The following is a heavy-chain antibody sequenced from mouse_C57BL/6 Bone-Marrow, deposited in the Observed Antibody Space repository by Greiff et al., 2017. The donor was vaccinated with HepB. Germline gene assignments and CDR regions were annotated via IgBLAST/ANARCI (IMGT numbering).Heavy chain of an antibody. CDR1: GYTFTSYW. D-gene: IGHD2-3*01. CDR2: IDPSDSYT. V-gene: IGHV1-59*01. CDR3: AREGDWLLREDFDY. J-gene: IGHJ2*01. Sequence: QVQLQQPGAELVRPGTSVKLSCKASGYTFTSYWMHWVKQRPGQGLEWIGVIDPSDSYTNYNQKFKGKATLTVDTSSSTAYMQLSSLTSEDSAVYYGAREGDWLLREDFDYWGQGTTLTVSS.